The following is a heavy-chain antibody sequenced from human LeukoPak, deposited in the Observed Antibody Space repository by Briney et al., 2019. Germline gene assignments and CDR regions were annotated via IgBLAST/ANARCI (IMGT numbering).Heavy chain of an antibody. CDR2: IYYSGST. J-gene: IGHJ4*02. V-gene: IGHV4-30-4*01. D-gene: IGHD3-3*01. Sequence: SQTLSLTCTVSGGSISCGDYYWSWIRQPPGKGLEWIGYIYYSGSTYYNPSLKSRVTISVDTSKNQFSLKLSSVTAADTAVYYCARGGVITAIFDYWGQGTLVTVSS. CDR3: ARGGVITAIFDY. CDR1: GGSISCGDYY.